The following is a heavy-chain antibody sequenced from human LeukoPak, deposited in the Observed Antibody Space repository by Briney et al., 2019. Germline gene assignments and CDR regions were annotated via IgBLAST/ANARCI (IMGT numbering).Heavy chain of an antibody. CDR1: GYTFTSYG. J-gene: IGHJ5*02. CDR2: ISAYNGNT. D-gene: IGHD3-22*01. CDR3: ARSLTRGYYYDSSGYYNWCDP. Sequence: ASVKVSCKASGYTFTSYGISWVRQAPGQGLEWRGWISAYNGNTNYAQKLQGRVTMTTDTSTSTAYMELRSLRSDDTAVYYCARSLTRGYYYDSSGYYNWCDPWGQGTLVTVSS. V-gene: IGHV1-18*01.